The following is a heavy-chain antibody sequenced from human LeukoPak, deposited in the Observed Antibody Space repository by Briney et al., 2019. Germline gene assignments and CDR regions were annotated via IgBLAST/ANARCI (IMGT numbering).Heavy chain of an antibody. CDR2: IIPIFGTA. D-gene: IGHD4-17*01. Sequence: SVKVSCKASGGTFSSYAISWVRQAPGQRLEWMGGIIPIFGTANYAQKFQGRVTITTDESTSTAYMELSSLRSEDTAVYYCARGRSYGDYALFAYWGQGTLVTVSS. CDR1: GGTFSSYA. V-gene: IGHV1-69*05. CDR3: ARGRSYGDYALFAY. J-gene: IGHJ4*02.